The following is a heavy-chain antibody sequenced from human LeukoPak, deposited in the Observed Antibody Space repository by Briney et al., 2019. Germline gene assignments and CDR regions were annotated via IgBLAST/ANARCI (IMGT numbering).Heavy chain of an antibody. CDR3: ARKSSSGWYFDY. J-gene: IGHJ4*02. CDR1: GGSISSHY. Sequence: SETLSLTCTVSGGSISSHYWSWIRQPPGKGLEWIGFIHYSGSTNYNPSLKSRVNISVDTFKSQFSLKLTSVTAADTAIYYCARKSSSGWYFDYWGQGTLVTVSS. D-gene: IGHD6-19*01. CDR2: IHYSGST. V-gene: IGHV4-59*11.